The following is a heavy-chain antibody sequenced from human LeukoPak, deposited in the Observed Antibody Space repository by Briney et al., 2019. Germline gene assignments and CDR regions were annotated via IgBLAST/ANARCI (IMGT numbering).Heavy chain of an antibody. CDR3: ARVVPAATSTWYFDY. CDR2: IIPIFGTA. V-gene: IGHV1-69*01. CDR1: GGTFSSYA. Sequence: ASVKVSCKASGGTFSSYAISWVRQAPGQGLEWMGGIIPIFGTANYAQKFQGGVTITADESTSTAYMELSSLRSEYTAVYYCARVVPAATSTWYFDYWGQGTLVTVSS. J-gene: IGHJ4*02. D-gene: IGHD2-2*01.